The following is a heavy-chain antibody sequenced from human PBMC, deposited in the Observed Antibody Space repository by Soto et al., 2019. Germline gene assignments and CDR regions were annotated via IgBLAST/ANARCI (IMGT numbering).Heavy chain of an antibody. Sequence: PGGSLRLSCAASGFTFSDYYMSWIRQAPGGGLEWVSYISSSGSTIYYADSVKGRFTISRDNAKNSLYLQMNSLRAEDTAVYYCAREWDTAMSLGYGMDVWGQGTTVTVSS. CDR2: ISSSGSTI. CDR1: GFTFSDYY. V-gene: IGHV3-11*01. CDR3: AREWDTAMSLGYGMDV. D-gene: IGHD5-18*01. J-gene: IGHJ6*02.